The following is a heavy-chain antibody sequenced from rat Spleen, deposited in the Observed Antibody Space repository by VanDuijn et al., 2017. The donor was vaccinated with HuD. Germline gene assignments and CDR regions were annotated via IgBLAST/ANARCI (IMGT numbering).Heavy chain of an antibody. D-gene: IGHD1-1*01. Sequence: QVQLKESGPGLVQPSQTLSLICTVSGFSLTAYNIHWLRQPPGKGPEWMGRIQNGGNTDFTSALKSRMSISRDTSKSQIFLEMNSLQTEDAAIYFCARVHYYSASSYFDYWGQGVMVTVSS. CDR3: ARVHYYSASSYFDY. CDR2: IQNGGNT. CDR1: GFSLTAYN. J-gene: IGHJ2*01. V-gene: IGHV2-19*01.